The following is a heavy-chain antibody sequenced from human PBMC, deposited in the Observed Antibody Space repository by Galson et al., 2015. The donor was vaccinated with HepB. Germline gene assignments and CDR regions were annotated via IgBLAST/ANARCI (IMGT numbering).Heavy chain of an antibody. Sequence: SLRLSCAASGFTSSSYTMHWVRQAPGKGLEWVTVISYDGSNKYYADSVKGRFTISGDNSKNTLYLQMNSLRTEDTAVYYCARDQLTDPIFSGSHFDYWGRGTLVTVSS. V-gene: IGHV3-30-3*01. J-gene: IGHJ4*02. CDR3: ARDQLTDPIFSGSHFDY. CDR1: GFTSSSYT. CDR2: ISYDGSNK. D-gene: IGHD3-10*01.